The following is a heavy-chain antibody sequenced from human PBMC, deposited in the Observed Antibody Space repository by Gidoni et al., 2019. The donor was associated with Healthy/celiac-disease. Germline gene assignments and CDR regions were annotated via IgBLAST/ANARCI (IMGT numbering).Heavy chain of an antibody. J-gene: IGHJ3*02. CDR3: AKDPFYYYDSSGYSNDAFDI. CDR2: ISGSGGST. CDR1: GFTFSSYA. D-gene: IGHD3-22*01. Sequence: EVQLVESGGGLVQPGGSLRLSCAASGFTFSSYAMSWVRQAPGKGLDGVSAISGSGGSTYYADSVKGRFTISRDNSKNTLYLQMNSLRAEDTAVYYCAKDPFYYYDSSGYSNDAFDIWGQGTMVTVSS. V-gene: IGHV3-23*04.